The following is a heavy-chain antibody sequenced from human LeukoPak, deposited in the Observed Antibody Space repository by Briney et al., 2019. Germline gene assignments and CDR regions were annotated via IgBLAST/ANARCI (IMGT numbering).Heavy chain of an antibody. D-gene: IGHD4-17*01. J-gene: IGHJ3*02. CDR2: INPNSGGT. Sequence: GASVKVSCKASGYTFTGYYMHWVRQAPGQGLEWMGWINPNSGGTNYAQKFQGRVTMTRDTSISTAYMELSRLRSDDTAVYYCATIYGDYVRDAFDIWGQGTMVTVSS. CDR3: ATIYGDYVRDAFDI. V-gene: IGHV1-2*02. CDR1: GYTFTGYY.